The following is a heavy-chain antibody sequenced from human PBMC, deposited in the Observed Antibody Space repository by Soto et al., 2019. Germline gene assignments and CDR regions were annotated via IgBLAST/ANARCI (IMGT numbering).Heavy chain of an antibody. J-gene: IGHJ4*02. CDR1: GFAFSQHG. CDR2: IRSFDYRT. Sequence: GGSLRLSCTASGFAFSQHGMSWVRQAPGKGLEWVSSIRSFDYRTNYADSVKGLFTISRDNSKSTLSLQMNSLRAEDTAVYYCAKDVESGWYEAFDYWGPGTLVTVSS. V-gene: IGHV3-23*01. CDR3: AKDVESGWYEAFDY. D-gene: IGHD6-19*01.